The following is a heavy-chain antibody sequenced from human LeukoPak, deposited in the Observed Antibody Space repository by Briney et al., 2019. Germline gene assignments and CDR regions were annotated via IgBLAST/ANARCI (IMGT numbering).Heavy chain of an antibody. V-gene: IGHV3-21*01. D-gene: IGHD6-13*01. CDR3: ARDLGSSWLDDAFDI. J-gene: IGHJ3*02. CDR1: GFTFSSYR. CDR2: ISSSSSYI. Sequence: PGGSLRLSCAASGFTFSSYRMNWVRQAPGKGLEWVSSISSSSSYIYYADSVKGRFTISRDNAKDSLYLQMNSLRAEDTAVYYCARDLGSSWLDDAFDIWGQGTMVTVSS.